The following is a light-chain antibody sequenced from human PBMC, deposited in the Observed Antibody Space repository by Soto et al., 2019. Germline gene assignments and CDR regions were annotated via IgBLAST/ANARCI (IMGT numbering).Light chain of an antibody. J-gene: IGKJ1*01. CDR2: KAS. CDR1: QTINSW. V-gene: IGKV1-5*03. Sequence: DIQMTQSPSTLSASVGDRVTITCRASQTINSWLAWYQKKPGKAPKLLIYKASSLESGVPSRFSGSASGTEFTLTISSLQPDDFANYYCQQYNLHSPWTFGQGTKVDIK. CDR3: QQYNLHSPWT.